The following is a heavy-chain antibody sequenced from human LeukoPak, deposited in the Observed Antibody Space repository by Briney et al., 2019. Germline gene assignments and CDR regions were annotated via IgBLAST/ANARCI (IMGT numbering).Heavy chain of an antibody. V-gene: IGHV3-11*04. Sequence: GGSLRLSCAASGFTFSGYNMRWIRQAPGKGLEWVSSISRSGSTKYYADSVKGRFTISRDNAKNSLFLQMNSLRAEDTAVYYCARVMGRYCSSTSCYVDYWGQGTLVTVSS. CDR1: GFTFSGYN. CDR2: ISRSGSTK. CDR3: ARVMGRYCSSTSCYVDY. J-gene: IGHJ4*02. D-gene: IGHD2-2*01.